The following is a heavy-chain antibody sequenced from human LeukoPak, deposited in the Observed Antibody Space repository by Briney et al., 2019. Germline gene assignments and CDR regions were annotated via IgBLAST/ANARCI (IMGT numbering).Heavy chain of an antibody. CDR3: AKDSSGYYGFTGLDY. Sequence: PGRSLRLSCAASGFTFSSYAMHWVRQAPGKGLEWVAVISYDGSNKYYADSVKGRFTISRDDSKNTLYLQMNSLRAEDTAVYYCAKDSSGYYGFTGLDYWGQGTLVTVSS. V-gene: IGHV3-30-3*01. CDR1: GFTFSSYA. J-gene: IGHJ4*02. D-gene: IGHD3-22*01. CDR2: ISYDGSNK.